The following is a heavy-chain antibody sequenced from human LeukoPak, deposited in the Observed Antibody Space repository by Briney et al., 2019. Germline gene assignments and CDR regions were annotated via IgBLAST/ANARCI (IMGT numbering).Heavy chain of an antibody. D-gene: IGHD3-10*01. CDR1: RFTFSSYS. CDR2: ISSSSTI. V-gene: IGHV3-48*01. J-gene: IGHJ4*02. CDR3: ARDVGGSGTYFDY. Sequence: GGSLRLSCAASRFTFSSYSMNWVRQAPGKGLEWVSYISSSSTIHYADSVKVRFTISRDNAKNSLYLQMNSLRAEDTAVYYCARDVGGSGTYFDYWGQGTLVTVSS.